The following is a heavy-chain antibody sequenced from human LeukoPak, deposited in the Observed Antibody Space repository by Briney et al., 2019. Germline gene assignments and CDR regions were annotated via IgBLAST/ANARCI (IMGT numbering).Heavy chain of an antibody. D-gene: IGHD4-17*01. V-gene: IGHV1-69*04. CDR1: GGTFSSYA. CDR3: ARIATVTTEGYNWFDP. J-gene: IGHJ5*02. Sequence: GASVKVSCKASGGTFSSYAISWVRQAPGQGLEWVGRIIPILGIANYAQKFQGRVTITADKSTSTAYMELSSLRSEDTAVYYCARIATVTTEGYNWFDPWGQGTLVTVSS. CDR2: IIPILGIA.